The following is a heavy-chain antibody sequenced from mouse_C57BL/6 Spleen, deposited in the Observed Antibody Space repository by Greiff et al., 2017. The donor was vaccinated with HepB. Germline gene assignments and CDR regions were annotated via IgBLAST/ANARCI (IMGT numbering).Heavy chain of an antibody. Sequence: QVQLQQPGAELVKPGASVKLSCKASGNTFTSSWIHWVKQRPGQGFEGIGMIHPNSGITNYNGKFKSKATLTVDKSSSTAYMQLSSLTSEDSAVYYCARPDGYYFFDYWGQGTTLTVSS. J-gene: IGHJ2*01. D-gene: IGHD2-3*01. CDR1: GNTFTSSW. V-gene: IGHV1-64*01. CDR3: ARPDGYYFFDY. CDR2: IHPNSGIT.